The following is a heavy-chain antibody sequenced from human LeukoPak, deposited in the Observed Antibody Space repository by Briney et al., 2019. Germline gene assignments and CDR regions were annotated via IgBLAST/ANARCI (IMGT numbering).Heavy chain of an antibody. CDR3: ARDNTYMFDY. J-gene: IGHJ4*02. D-gene: IGHD2-2*02. Sequence: GGSLRLSCAAAGFSFSSYWMNWVRQAPGKGLVWVAHINTDGRTTTYADSVKGRFTVARDNAKNTLYLEMNRLRAEDTAVYYCARDNTYMFDYWGQGTQVTVSS. CDR2: INTDGRTT. CDR1: GFSFSSYW. V-gene: IGHV3-74*01.